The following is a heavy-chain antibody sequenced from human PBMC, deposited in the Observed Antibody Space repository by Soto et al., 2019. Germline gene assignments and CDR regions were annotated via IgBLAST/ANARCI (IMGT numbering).Heavy chain of an antibody. CDR2: ISSSSSYI. CDR3: ARANSGYKYYFDY. D-gene: IGHD5-12*01. V-gene: IGHV3-21*01. J-gene: IGHJ4*02. CDR1: GFTFSSYS. Sequence: GGSLRLSCAASGFTFSSYSMNWVRQAPGKGLEWVSSISSSSSYIYYADSVKGRFTTSRDNAKNSLYLQMNSLRAEDPAVYYCARANSGYKYYFDYWGQGTLVTVSS.